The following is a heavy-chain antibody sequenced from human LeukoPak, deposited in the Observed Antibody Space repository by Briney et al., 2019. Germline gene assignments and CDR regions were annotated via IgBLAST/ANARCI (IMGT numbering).Heavy chain of an antibody. CDR1: GGSISNYY. Sequence: SETLSLTCTVFGGSISNYYWTWIRQPPGRGLDWIGYIYYSGSTNYNPSLKSRVTMSVDKSKNQFSLNLSSVTAADTAVYFCARGYTNYPYYFDYWGQGTLVTVSS. D-gene: IGHD4-11*01. CDR3: ARGYTNYPYYFDY. V-gene: IGHV4-59*01. CDR2: IYYSGST. J-gene: IGHJ4*02.